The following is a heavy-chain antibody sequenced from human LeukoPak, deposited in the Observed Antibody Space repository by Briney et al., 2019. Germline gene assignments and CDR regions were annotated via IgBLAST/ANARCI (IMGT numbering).Heavy chain of an antibody. J-gene: IGHJ4*02. CDR1: GFTVTGYY. CDR2: INPNSGAT. D-gene: IGHD5-18*01. CDR3: TRGGSEGSGYSYGSHDY. Sequence: ASVKVSCKASGFTVTGYYMHWVRQAPGQGLEWMGRINPNSGATNYAQKFQGRVTMTRDTSISTVYMELSRLRSDDTAVYYCTRGGSEGSGYSYGSHDYWGQGTLVTVSS. V-gene: IGHV1-2*02.